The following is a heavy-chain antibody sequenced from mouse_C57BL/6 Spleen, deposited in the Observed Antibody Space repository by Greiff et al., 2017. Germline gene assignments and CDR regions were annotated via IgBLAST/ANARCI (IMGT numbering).Heavy chain of an antibody. V-gene: IGHV1-81*01. CDR3: ARGDWDLYAMDY. CDR2: IYPRSGNT. D-gene: IGHD4-1*01. J-gene: IGHJ4*01. Sequence: QVQLQQSGAELARPGASVKLSCKASGYTFTSYGISWVKQRTGQGLEWIGEIYPRSGNTYYNEKFKGKGTLTADKSSSTAYMELRSLTSEDSAVYFCARGDWDLYAMDYWGQGTSVTVSS. CDR1: GYTFTSYG.